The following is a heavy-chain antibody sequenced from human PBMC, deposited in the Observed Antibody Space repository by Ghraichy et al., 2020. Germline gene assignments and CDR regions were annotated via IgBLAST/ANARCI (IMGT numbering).Heavy chain of an antibody. D-gene: IGHD1-14*01. CDR3: AHEITGTTDDAFDI. CDR1: GGSFSGYY. J-gene: IGHJ3*02. V-gene: IGHV4-34*01. CDR2: INHSGST. Sequence: ESLNISCAVYGGSFSGYYWSWIRQPPGKGLEWIGEINHSGSTNYNPSLKSRVTISVDTSKNQFSLKLSSVTAADTAVYYCAHEITGTTDDAFDIWGQGTMVTVSS.